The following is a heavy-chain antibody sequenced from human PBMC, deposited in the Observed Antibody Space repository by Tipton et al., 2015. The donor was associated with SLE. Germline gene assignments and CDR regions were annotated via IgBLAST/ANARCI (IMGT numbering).Heavy chain of an antibody. Sequence: GLVKPSETLSLTCAVYGGSFSGYYWSWIRQPPGKGLEWIGEINHSGSTNYNPSLKSRVTISVDTSKNQFSLKLSSVTAADTAVYYCARDVRARVGARGGYWGQGTLVTVSS. J-gene: IGHJ4*02. CDR2: INHSGST. D-gene: IGHD1-26*01. CDR3: ARDVRARVGARGGY. CDR1: GGSFSGYY. V-gene: IGHV4-34*01.